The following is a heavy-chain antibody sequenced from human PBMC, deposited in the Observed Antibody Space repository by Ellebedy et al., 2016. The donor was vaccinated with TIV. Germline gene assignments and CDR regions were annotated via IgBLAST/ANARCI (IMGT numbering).Heavy chain of an antibody. CDR2: ISAYTGNA. CDR1: GYNFTCYV. CDR3: ARDLEPTVNTPNY. Sequence: AASVKVSCKASGYNFTCYVITWVRQAPGQGLEWMGWISAYTGNANYAQKVQGRVTMTTDTSTTTAHMELRSLRSDDTAVYYCARDLEPTVNTPNYWGQGTLVTVSS. V-gene: IGHV1-18*01. D-gene: IGHD4-17*01. J-gene: IGHJ4*02.